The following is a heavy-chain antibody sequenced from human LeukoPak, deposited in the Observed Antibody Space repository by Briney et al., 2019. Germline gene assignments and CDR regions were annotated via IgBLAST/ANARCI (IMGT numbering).Heavy chain of an antibody. Sequence: GGSLRLSCAASGFTFSSYWMHWVRQAPGKGLVWVSRINSDGSSTSYADSAKGRFTISRDNAKNTLYLQMNSLRAEDTAVYYCARASHRYSSSWSPDYWGQGTLVTVS. CDR1: GFTFSSYW. V-gene: IGHV3-74*01. D-gene: IGHD6-13*01. J-gene: IGHJ4*02. CDR2: INSDGSST. CDR3: ARASHRYSSSWSPDY.